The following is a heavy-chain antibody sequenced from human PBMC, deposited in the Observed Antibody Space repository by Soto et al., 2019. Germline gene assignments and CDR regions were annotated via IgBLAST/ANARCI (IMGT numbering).Heavy chain of an antibody. Sequence: GGSLRLSCAASGFTFSSYAMHWVRQAPGKGLEWVAVISYDGSNKYYADSVKGRFTISRDNSKNTLYLQMNSLRAEDTAVYYCARGAVDTAMVQAFDIWGQGTMVSVSS. D-gene: IGHD5-18*01. J-gene: IGHJ3*02. CDR3: ARGAVDTAMVQAFDI. CDR2: ISYDGSNK. CDR1: GFTFSSYA. V-gene: IGHV3-30-3*01.